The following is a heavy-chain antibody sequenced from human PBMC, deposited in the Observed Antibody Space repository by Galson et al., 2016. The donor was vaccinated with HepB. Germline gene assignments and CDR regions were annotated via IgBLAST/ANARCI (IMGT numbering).Heavy chain of an antibody. Sequence: SLRLSCAASGFFFSGRAMSWVRQAPGKGLEWVSGINRYGATTGYAASVKGRFTISRDNSNNTLYLQMNSLTTEDTAVYYCARDDYSGGRGSPDYWGQGTLVTVCS. CDR1: GFFFSGRA. CDR3: ARDDYSGGRGSPDY. J-gene: IGHJ4*02. D-gene: IGHD4/OR15-4a*01. V-gene: IGHV3-23*01. CDR2: INRYGATT.